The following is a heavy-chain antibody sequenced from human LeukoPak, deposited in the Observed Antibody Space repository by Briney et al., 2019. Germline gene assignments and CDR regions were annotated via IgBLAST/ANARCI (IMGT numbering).Heavy chain of an antibody. CDR1: GFTFDDYG. CDR3: AKVAGSSYYYYYMDV. J-gene: IGHJ6*03. CDR2: INWNGGST. Sequence: GGSLRLSCAASGFTFDDYGMSWVRQAPGKGLEWVSGINWNGGSTGYADSVKGRFTISRDNSKNTLYLQMNTLRPEDTAVYYCAKVAGSSYYYYYMDVWGKGATVTISS. D-gene: IGHD2-21*01. V-gene: IGHV3-20*04.